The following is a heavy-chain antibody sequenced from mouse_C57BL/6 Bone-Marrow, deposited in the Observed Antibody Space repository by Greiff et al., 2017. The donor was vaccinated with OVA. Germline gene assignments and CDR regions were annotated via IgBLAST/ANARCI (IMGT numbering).Heavy chain of an antibody. J-gene: IGHJ2*01. CDR3: ARETVAPRDY. V-gene: IGHV3-6*01. D-gene: IGHD1-1*01. CDR1: GYSITSGYY. CDR2: ISYDGSN. Sequence: EVQLVESGPGLVKPSQSLSLTCSVTGYSITSGYYWNWIRQFPGNKLEWMGYISYDGSNNYNPSLKNRISITRDTSKNQFFLKLNSVTTEDTATYYCARETVAPRDYWGQGTTLTVSS.